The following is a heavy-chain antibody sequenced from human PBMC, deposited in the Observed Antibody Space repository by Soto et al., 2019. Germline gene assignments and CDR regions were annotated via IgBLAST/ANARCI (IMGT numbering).Heavy chain of an antibody. CDR1: GFTVSSNY. J-gene: IGHJ6*03. Sequence: EVQLVESGGGLVQPGGSLRLSCAASGFTVSSNYMNWVRQAPGKGLEWVSVIYSGGATYYADSVKGRFTISRDNSKNTLSLQMNSLTAEDTAVYYGARSPLRSYHMDVWGKGTTVTVSS. V-gene: IGHV3-66*01. CDR3: ARSPLRSYHMDV. D-gene: IGHD4-17*01. CDR2: IYSGGAT.